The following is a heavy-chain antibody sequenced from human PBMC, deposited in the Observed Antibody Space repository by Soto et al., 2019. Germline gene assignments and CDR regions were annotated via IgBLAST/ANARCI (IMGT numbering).Heavy chain of an antibody. CDR1: GGSISSASYY. CDR3: ARAIPASFGRIDY. CDR2: IYYSGST. V-gene: IGHV4-39*01. D-gene: IGHD2-2*02. J-gene: IGHJ4*02. Sequence: SETLSLTCTVSGGSISSASYYWGWIRQPPGKGLEWIGTIYYSGSTFYNPSLKTRVTISVDTSKNQFSLKLSSVTAADTAVYYCARAIPASFGRIDYWSQGTLVTVSS.